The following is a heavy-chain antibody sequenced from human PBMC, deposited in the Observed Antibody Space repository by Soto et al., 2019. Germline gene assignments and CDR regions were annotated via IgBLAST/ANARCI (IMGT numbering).Heavy chain of an antibody. V-gene: IGHV5-51*01. CDR1: GYSFSSHW. CDR2: VFPGDSDT. D-gene: IGHD1-7*01. Sequence: XESLKICCKGSGYSFSSHWIGGVRQKPGKGLEWMGIVFPGDSDTRYSPSFQGQVTISADKSISTAYLQWSSLKASDTAMYYCARREGNSLFYWGQGTLLTVFS. J-gene: IGHJ4*02. CDR3: ARREGNSLFY.